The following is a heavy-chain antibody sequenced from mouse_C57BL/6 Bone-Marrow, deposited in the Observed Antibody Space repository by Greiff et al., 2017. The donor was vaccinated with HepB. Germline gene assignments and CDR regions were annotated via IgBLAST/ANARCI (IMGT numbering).Heavy chain of an antibody. J-gene: IGHJ1*03. CDR2: IDPANGNT. CDR3: ARYGSSYDWYFDV. V-gene: IGHV14-3*01. Sequence: EVQLVESVAELVRPGASVKLSCTASGFNIKNTYMHWVKQRPEQGLEWIGRIDPANGNTKYAPKFQGKATITADTSSNTAYLQLSSLTSAYTAIYYCARYGSSYDWYFDVWGTGTTVTVSS. CDR1: GFNIKNTY. D-gene: IGHD1-1*01.